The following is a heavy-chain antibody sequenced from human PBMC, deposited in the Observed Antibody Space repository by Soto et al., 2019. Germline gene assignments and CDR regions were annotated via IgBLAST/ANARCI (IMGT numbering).Heavy chain of an antibody. J-gene: IGHJ3*01. CDR1: GFTFSSYG. Sequence: QVQLVESGGGVVQPGRSLRLSCAASGFTFSSYGMHWVRQAPGKGLEWVALIYFDGGNKYYADSVKGRFTIYRDNSKNTLYLQMNSLRVEDTAVYYCTRDRESESYYLLTYDAFNVWGQGTMVTVSS. V-gene: IGHV3-33*01. CDR2: IYFDGGNK. CDR3: TRDRESESYYLLTYDAFNV. D-gene: IGHD1-26*01.